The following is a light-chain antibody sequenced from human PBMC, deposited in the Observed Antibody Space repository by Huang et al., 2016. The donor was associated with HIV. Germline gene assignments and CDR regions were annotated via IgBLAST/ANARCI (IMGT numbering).Light chain of an antibody. CDR3: HQYGHSPLT. V-gene: IGKV3-20*01. CDR2: GTS. Sequence: EIVLTQSPGTLSLSPGERATLSCRASQSFRNAYLAWYRQKPGQAPRPLIYGTSSRAAGIPDRFSGGGSGTDFTLTITRLEPEDFAVYYCHQYGHSPLTFGGGTKVEIK. CDR1: QSFRNAY. J-gene: IGKJ4*01.